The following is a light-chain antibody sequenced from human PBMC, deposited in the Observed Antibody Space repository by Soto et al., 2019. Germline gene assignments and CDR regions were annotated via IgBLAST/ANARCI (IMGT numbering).Light chain of an antibody. Sequence: DIQMTQSPSTLSASVGDRVTITCRASQSISTWLAWYQQKPGKAPKLLIYDVSSLESGVPSRFSGSGSGTEFTLTISSLQPDDFAIYFCQQYNSYSPAFGQGTKVEIK. J-gene: IGKJ1*01. CDR1: QSISTW. V-gene: IGKV1-5*01. CDR2: DVS. CDR3: QQYNSYSPA.